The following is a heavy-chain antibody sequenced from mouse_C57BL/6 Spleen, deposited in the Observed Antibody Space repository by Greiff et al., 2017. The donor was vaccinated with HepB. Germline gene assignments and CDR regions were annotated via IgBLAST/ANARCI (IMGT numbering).Heavy chain of an antibody. CDR1: GYTFTDYY. CDR2: INPNNGGT. CDR3: ARNDDYDGGFAY. J-gene: IGHJ3*01. D-gene: IGHD2-4*01. V-gene: IGHV1-26*01. Sequence: VQLQQSGPELVKPGASVKISCKASGYTFTDYYMNWVKQSHGKSLEWIGDINPNNGGTSYNQKFKGKATLTVDKSSSTAYMELRSLTSEDSAVYYCARNDDYDGGFAYWGQGTLVTVSA.